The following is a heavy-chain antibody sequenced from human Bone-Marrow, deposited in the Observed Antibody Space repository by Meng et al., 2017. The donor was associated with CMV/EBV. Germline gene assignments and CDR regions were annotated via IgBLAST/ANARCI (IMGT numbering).Heavy chain of an antibody. Sequence: ASGFTFSSYSMNWLRQAPGKGLEWVSSISSTSSYIYYADSVKGRFTISRDNAKNSLYLQMNSLRSEDTAVYYCARDLPSGYEGDLDYWGQGTLVTVSS. V-gene: IGHV3-21*01. CDR1: GFTFSSYS. CDR2: ISSTSSYI. D-gene: IGHD5-12*01. J-gene: IGHJ4*02. CDR3: ARDLPSGYEGDLDY.